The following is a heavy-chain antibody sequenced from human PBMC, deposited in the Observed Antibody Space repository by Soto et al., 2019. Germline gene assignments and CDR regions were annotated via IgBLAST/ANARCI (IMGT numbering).Heavy chain of an antibody. CDR2: ISGSGGST. J-gene: IGHJ5*02. D-gene: IGHD3-10*01. CDR3: AKDDFLWFGESNRFVP. CDR1: GFTFSSYA. Sequence: GGSLRLSCAASGFTFSSYAMSWVRQAPGKGLEWVSAISGSGGSTYYADSVKGRFTISRDNSKNTLYLQMNSLRAEDTAVYYCAKDDFLWFGESNRFVPWGQGILVTVFS. V-gene: IGHV3-23*01.